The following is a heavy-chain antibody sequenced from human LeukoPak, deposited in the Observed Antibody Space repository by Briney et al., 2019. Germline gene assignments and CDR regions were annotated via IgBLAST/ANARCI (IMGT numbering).Heavy chain of an antibody. V-gene: IGHV4-34*01. CDR1: GFTFSGFA. Sequence: GSLRLSCAASGFTFSGFAMSWIRQPPGKGLEWIGEINHSGSTNYNPSLKSRVTISVDTSKNQFSLKLSSVTAADTAVYYCARGKNGDYAWGDDAFDIWGQGTMVTVSS. CDR2: INHSGST. CDR3: ARGKNGDYAWGDDAFDI. J-gene: IGHJ3*02. D-gene: IGHD4-17*01.